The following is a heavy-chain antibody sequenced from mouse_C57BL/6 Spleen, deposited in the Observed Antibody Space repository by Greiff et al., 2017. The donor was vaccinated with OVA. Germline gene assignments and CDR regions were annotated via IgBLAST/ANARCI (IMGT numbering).Heavy chain of an antibody. J-gene: IGHJ2*01. V-gene: IGHV5-17*01. Sequence: EVQLVESGGGLVKPGGSLKLSCAASGFTFSDYGMHWVRQAPEKGLEWVAYISSGSSTIYYADTVKGRFTISRDNAKDTLFLQMTSLRSEDTAMYYCARGGDGYYDYWGQGTTLTVSS. CDR1: GFTFSDYG. CDR3: ARGGDGYYDY. D-gene: IGHD2-3*01. CDR2: ISSGSSTI.